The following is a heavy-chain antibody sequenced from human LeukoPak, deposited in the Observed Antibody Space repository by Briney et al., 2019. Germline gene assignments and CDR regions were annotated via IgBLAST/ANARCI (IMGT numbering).Heavy chain of an antibody. J-gene: IGHJ5*02. V-gene: IGHV1-2*02. Sequence: VSVKVSCKTSGYTFSDFYIHWVRQAPGQGLEWMGWINPKTGGITYSQKFKGRVTMTRDTSLNTAHMEVTGLTFGDTAVYYCAREWGPNYVQGWFDPWGQGTLVSVSS. CDR2: INPKTGGI. D-gene: IGHD3-10*02. CDR1: GYTFSDFY. CDR3: AREWGPNYVQGWFDP.